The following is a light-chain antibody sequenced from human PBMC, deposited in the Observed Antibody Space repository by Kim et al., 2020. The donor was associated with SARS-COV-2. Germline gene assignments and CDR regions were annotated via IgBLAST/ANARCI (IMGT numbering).Light chain of an antibody. CDR2: GKN. CDR3: NSTDSSGDHYL. V-gene: IGLV3-19*01. J-gene: IGLJ1*01. Sequence: ALGQTDSITCHGDSLRRYYASWYQQQPGQAPVLDFYGKNNRPSGISDRFSGSSSGNTASLTITGAQAEDEANYYSNSTDSSGDHYLFGTGAKVTVL. CDR1: SLRRYY.